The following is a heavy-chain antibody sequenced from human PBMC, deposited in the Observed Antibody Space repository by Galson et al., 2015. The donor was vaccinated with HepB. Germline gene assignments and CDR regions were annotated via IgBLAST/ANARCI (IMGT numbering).Heavy chain of an antibody. CDR2: IYHSGST. Sequence: SEPLSLTCAVSGGSISSSNWWSWVRQPPGKGLEWIGEIYHSGSTNYNPSLKSRVTISVDKSRNQFSLKLSSVTAADTAVYYCARVWYDILTGYEYYFDYWGQGTLVTVSS. D-gene: IGHD3-9*01. CDR1: GGSISSSNW. CDR3: ARVWYDILTGYEYYFDY. V-gene: IGHV4-4*02. J-gene: IGHJ4*02.